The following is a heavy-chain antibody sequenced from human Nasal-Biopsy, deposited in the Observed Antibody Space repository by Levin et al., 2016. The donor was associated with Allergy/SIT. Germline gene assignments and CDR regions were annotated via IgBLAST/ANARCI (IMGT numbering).Heavy chain of an antibody. V-gene: IGHV3-74*01. CDR3: ARTDHFHIYNY. D-gene: IGHD2-21*01. Sequence: GGSLRLSCEASGFTFIDYWMHWVRRVPGKGLVWVSRIDNDGRGTIYADSVKGRFTITRDNAKNMLYLEMNSLRADDTGTYYCARTDHFHIYNYWGQGTPVTVSS. CDR1: GFTFIDYW. CDR2: IDNDGRGT. J-gene: IGHJ4*02.